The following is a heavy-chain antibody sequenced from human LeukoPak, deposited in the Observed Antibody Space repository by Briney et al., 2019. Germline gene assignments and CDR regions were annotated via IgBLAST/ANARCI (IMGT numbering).Heavy chain of an antibody. J-gene: IGHJ4*02. CDR1: GFTFSSYA. D-gene: IGHD3-16*01. V-gene: IGHV3-30-3*01. CDR2: ISYDGSNK. Sequence: GGSLRLSCAASGFTFSSYAMHWVRQAPGKGLEWVAVISYDGSNKYYADSVKGRFTISRDNSKNTLYLQMNSLRAEDTAVYYCARYMITFGGVTNWGQGTLVTVSS. CDR3: ARYMITFGGVTN.